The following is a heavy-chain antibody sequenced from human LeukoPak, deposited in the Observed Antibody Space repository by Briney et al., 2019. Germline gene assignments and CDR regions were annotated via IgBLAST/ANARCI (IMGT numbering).Heavy chain of an antibody. J-gene: IGHJ4*02. CDR2: INYHSQPT. D-gene: IGHD1-26*01. Sequence: GGSLRLSCTASGFTFSTFHMHWVSQAPGKGLEWVSYINYHSQPTYYADSVKGRFTISRDNSKNTLYLQMNSLRVEDTAVYYCAKDKVEVGSVRWFDYWGQGTLVTVSS. V-gene: IGHV3-48*01. CDR1: GFTFSTFH. CDR3: AKDKVEVGSVRWFDY.